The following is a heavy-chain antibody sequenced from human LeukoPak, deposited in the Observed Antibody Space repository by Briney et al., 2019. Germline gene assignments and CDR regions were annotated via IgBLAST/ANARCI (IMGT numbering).Heavy chain of an antibody. J-gene: IGHJ4*02. CDR3: AKGIHYGDISY. D-gene: IGHD4-17*01. Sequence: PGGSLRLSCAVSGFTFSRDAMSWVRQAPGEGLEWVSSIMGSGGDTYYADSVKGRFTISRDNSKNTLYLQMNSLRVEDTAMYFCAKGIHYGDISYWGQGTLVTVSS. CDR1: GFTFSRDA. V-gene: IGHV3-23*01. CDR2: IMGSGGDT.